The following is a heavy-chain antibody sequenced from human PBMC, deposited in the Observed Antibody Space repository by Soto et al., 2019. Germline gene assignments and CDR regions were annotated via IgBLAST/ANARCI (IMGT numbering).Heavy chain of an antibody. J-gene: IGHJ4*02. CDR2: INAGNGNT. V-gene: IGHV1-3*03. CDR3: ARTRITMIPPDY. D-gene: IGHD3-22*01. CDR1: GYTFTSYD. Sequence: ASVKVSCKASGYTFTSYDMHWVRQAPGQRLEWMGWINAGNGNTKYSQKFQGRVTITRDTSAGTAYMELSSLRAEDMAVYYCARTRITMIPPDYWGQGTLVTVSS.